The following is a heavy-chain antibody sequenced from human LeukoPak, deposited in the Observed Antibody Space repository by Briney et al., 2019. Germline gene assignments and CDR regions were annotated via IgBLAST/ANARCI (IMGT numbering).Heavy chain of an antibody. CDR1: GYTFTAYY. J-gene: IGHJ3*02. Sequence: GASVKVSCKASGYTFTAYYIHWVRQAPGQGLEWIGWINTISGGTNYAQKFQGRVTITADKSTSTAYMELSSLRSEDTAVYYCASGGGRKWLVTDAFDIWGQGTVVTVSS. CDR2: INTISGGT. CDR3: ASGGGRKWLVTDAFDI. D-gene: IGHD6-19*01. V-gene: IGHV1-2*02.